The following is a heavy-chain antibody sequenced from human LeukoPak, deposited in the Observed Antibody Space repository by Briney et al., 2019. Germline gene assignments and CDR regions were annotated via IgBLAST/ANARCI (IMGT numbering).Heavy chain of an antibody. CDR2: IYTSGST. CDR1: GGSISSGSYY. V-gene: IGHV4-61*02. CDR3: AREGGYAATFDY. J-gene: IGHJ4*02. Sequence: SETLSLTCTVSGGSISSGSYYWSWIRRPAGKGLEWIGRIYTSGSTNYNPSLKSRVTISVDTSKNQFSLKLSSVTAADTAVYYCAREGGYAATFDYWGQGTLVTVSS. D-gene: IGHD5-12*01.